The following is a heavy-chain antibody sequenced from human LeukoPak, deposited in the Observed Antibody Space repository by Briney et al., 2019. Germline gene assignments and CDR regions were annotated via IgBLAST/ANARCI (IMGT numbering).Heavy chain of an antibody. CDR3: ARDRRGSSDWFDP. CDR1: GGTFSSYA. D-gene: IGHD6-6*01. CDR2: ISAYNGNT. J-gene: IGHJ5*02. Sequence: ASVKVSCKASGGTFSSYAISWVRQAPGQGLEWMGWISAYNGNTNYAQKLQGRVTMTTDTSTSTAYMELRSLRSDDTAVYYCARDRRGSSDWFDPWGQGTLVTVSS. V-gene: IGHV1-18*01.